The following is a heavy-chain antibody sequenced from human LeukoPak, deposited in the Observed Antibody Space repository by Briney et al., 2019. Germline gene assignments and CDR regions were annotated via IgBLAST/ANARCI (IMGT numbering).Heavy chain of an antibody. CDR3: AKPHWNYGTYYFDY. CDR2: ISYDGSNK. J-gene: IGHJ4*02. V-gene: IGHV3-30*18. Sequence: GGSLRLSCAASGFTFSSYGMHWVRQAPGKGLEWVAVISYDGSNKYYADSVKGRFTISGDNSKNTLYLQMNSPRAEDTAVYYCAKPHWNYGTYYFDYWGQGTLVTVSS. D-gene: IGHD1-7*01. CDR1: GFTFSSYG.